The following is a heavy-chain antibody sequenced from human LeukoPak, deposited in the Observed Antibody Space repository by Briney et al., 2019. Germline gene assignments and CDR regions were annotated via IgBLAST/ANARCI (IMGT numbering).Heavy chain of an antibody. CDR3: AREYSSSWYGYFDL. D-gene: IGHD6-13*01. CDR2: IYPGDSDT. Sequence: GESLKISCQASGYTFTTYWIGWVRQMPGKGLEWMGIIYPGDSDTRYSPSFQGQVTISADKSISTAYLQWSSLKASDTAMYYCAREYSSSWYGYFDLWGRGTLVTVSS. CDR1: GYTFTTYW. V-gene: IGHV5-51*01. J-gene: IGHJ2*01.